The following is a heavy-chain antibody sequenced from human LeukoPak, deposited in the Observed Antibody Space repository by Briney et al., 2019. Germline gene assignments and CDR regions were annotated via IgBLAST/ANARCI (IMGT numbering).Heavy chain of an antibody. D-gene: IGHD6-13*01. CDR2: IYYSGST. J-gene: IGHJ4*02. CDR3: ARDHHGSSY. Sequence: PSETLSLTCTVSGGSISNYYWSWIRQPPGKGLEWTGYIYYSGSTTYNPSLKSRVTMSVDTSKNQFSLKLSSVTAADTAVYFCARDHHGSSYWGQGTLVAVSS. CDR1: GGSISNYY. V-gene: IGHV4-59*01.